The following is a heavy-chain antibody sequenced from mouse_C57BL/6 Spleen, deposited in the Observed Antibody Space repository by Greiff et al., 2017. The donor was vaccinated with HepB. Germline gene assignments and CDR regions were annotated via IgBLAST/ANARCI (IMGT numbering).Heavy chain of an antibody. CDR2: IDPSDSET. Sequence: QVQLQQPGAELVRPGSSVKLSCKASGYTFTSYWMHWVKQRPIQGLEWIGNIDPSDSETHYNQKFKDKATLTVDISSSTAYMQLSSLTSEDSAVYYCAREATTVVARAMDYWGQGTSVTVSS. CDR1: GYTFTSYW. J-gene: IGHJ4*01. V-gene: IGHV1-52*01. CDR3: AREATTVVARAMDY. D-gene: IGHD1-1*01.